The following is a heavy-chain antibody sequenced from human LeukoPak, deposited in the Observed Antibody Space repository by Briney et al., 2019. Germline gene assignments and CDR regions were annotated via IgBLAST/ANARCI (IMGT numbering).Heavy chain of an antibody. Sequence: GGSLRLSCAASGFTFSSYWMSGVRQAPGKGLEWVANIKQDGSEKYYVDSVKGRFTISRDNAKNSLYLQMNSLRAEDTAVYYCARDRRFLEIYYYYYMDVWGKGTTVTVSS. CDR3: ARDRRFLEIYYYYYMDV. V-gene: IGHV3-7*01. D-gene: IGHD3-3*01. J-gene: IGHJ6*03. CDR2: IKQDGSEK. CDR1: GFTFSSYW.